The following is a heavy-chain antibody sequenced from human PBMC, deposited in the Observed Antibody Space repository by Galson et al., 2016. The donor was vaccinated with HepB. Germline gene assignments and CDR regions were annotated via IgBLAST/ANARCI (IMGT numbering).Heavy chain of an antibody. CDR2: ISGSGGIT. CDR1: GFTFSGHA. V-gene: IGHV3-23*01. J-gene: IGHJ4*02. CDR3: AKDEIGDFPDYFDY. D-gene: IGHD2/OR15-2a*01. Sequence: SLRLSCAASGFTFSGHAMTWVRQAPGKGLEWVSGISGSGGITYYADSVKSRFTISRDSSKNTLYLRMNGLRDEDTAVYYCAKDEIGDFPDYFDYWGQGTLVTVSS.